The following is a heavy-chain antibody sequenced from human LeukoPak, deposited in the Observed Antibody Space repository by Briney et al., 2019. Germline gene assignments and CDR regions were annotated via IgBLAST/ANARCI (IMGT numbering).Heavy chain of an antibody. CDR2: MNPNSGNT. Sequence: ASVKVSCKASGYTFTSYDINWVRQATGQGLEWMGWMNPNSGNTGYAQKFQGRVTITRNTSISTAYMELRSLRSDDTAVYYCARAPDDYGDLNWFDPWGQGTLVTVPS. D-gene: IGHD4-17*01. CDR1: GYTFTSYD. J-gene: IGHJ5*02. V-gene: IGHV1-8*03. CDR3: ARAPDDYGDLNWFDP.